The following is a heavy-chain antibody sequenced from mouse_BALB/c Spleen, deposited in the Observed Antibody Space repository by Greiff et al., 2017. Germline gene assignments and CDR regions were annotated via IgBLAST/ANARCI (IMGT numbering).Heavy chain of an antibody. CDR1: GFTFNTYA. Sequence: DVKLQESGGGLVQPKGSLKLSCAASGFTFNTYAMNWVRQAPGKGLEWVARIRSKSNNYATYYADSVKDRFTISRDDSQSMLYLQMNNLKTEDTAMYYCVGYRYGFAYWGQGTLVTVSA. V-gene: IGHV10-1*02. CDR2: IRSKSNNYAT. J-gene: IGHJ3*01. D-gene: IGHD2-14*01. CDR3: VGYRYGFAY.